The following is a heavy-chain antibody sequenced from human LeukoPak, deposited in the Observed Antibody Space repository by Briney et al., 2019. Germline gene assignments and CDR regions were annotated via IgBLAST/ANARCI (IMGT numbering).Heavy chain of an antibody. CDR1: GFTFSSYT. J-gene: IGHJ6*02. D-gene: IGHD1-1*01. CDR2: ISSSSIYI. V-gene: IGHV3-21*01. CDR3: TSTQLERGEYDYTMDV. Sequence: GGSLRLSCAASGFTFSSYTMNWVRQAPGKGLEWVSSISSSSIYINYSDSVKGRFTISRDNAKNSLYLQMSSLRAEDTAVYYCTSTQLERGEYDYTMDVWGQGTTVTVSS.